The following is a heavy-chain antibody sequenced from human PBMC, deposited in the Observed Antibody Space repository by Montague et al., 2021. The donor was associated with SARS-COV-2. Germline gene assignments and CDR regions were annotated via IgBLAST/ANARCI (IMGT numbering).Heavy chain of an antibody. CDR3: ARVKDSSSSGYYFDY. CDR1: GFTVSSNY. D-gene: IGHD6-13*01. V-gene: IGHV3-53*01. CDR2: IYSGGST. Sequence: SLRLSCAASGFTVSSNYMSWVRQAPGKGLEWVSVIYSGGSTYYADSVKGRFTISRDNSKNTLYLQMNSLRAEDTAVYYCARVKDSSSSGYYFDYWGQGTLVTASS. J-gene: IGHJ4*02.